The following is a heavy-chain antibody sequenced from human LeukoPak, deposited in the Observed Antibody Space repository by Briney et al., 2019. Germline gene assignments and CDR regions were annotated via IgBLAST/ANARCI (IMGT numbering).Heavy chain of an antibody. CDR1: GFTFSSYS. J-gene: IGHJ4*02. Sequence: GGSLRLSCGASGFTFSSYSMNWVRQAPGMGLEWVSSISSTSNYIYYADSVKGRFTISRDNAKSSLYLQMNSLRAEDTAVYYCARIPADYWGQGILVTVSS. V-gene: IGHV3-21*01. CDR2: ISSTSNYI. CDR3: ARIPADY. D-gene: IGHD2-21*01.